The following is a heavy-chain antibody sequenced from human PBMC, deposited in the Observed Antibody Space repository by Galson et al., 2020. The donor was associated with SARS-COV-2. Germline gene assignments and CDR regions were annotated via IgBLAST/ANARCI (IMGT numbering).Heavy chain of an antibody. CDR3: ARDFGYYTVPDS. D-gene: IGHD3-3*01. V-gene: IGHV3-9*01. CDR1: GFTFDDYA. CDR2: IPWNSGRT. J-gene: IGHJ4*02. Sequence: TGGSLSLSCAASGFTFDDYAMHWVRQAPGTGLEWVSGIPWNSGRTGYADSVKGRFTISRDNAKNSLFLQMNSLRAEDTALYYCARDFGYYTVPDSWGQGTRVAVSS.